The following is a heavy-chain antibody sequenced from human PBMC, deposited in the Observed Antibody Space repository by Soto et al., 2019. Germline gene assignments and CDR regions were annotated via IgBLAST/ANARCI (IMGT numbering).Heavy chain of an antibody. CDR3: AKDLSDIVVVVAATLPFYFDY. CDR2: ISGSGGST. Sequence: GGSLRLSCAASGFTFSSYAMSWVRQAPGKGLEWVSAISGSGGSTYYADSVKGRFTISRDNSKNTLYLQMNSLRAEDTAVYYCAKDLSDIVVVVAATLPFYFDYWGQGTLVTVSS. CDR1: GFTFSSYA. D-gene: IGHD2-15*01. J-gene: IGHJ4*02. V-gene: IGHV3-23*01.